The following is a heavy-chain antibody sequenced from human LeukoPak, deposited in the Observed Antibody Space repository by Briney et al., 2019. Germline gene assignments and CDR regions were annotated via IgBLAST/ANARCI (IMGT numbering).Heavy chain of an antibody. J-gene: IGHJ4*02. CDR3: AAAAAGTWNYFDY. D-gene: IGHD6-13*01. CDR2: IVVGSGNT. V-gene: IGHV1-58*01. Sequence: SVKVSCKASGFTFTSSAVQWVRQARGQRLEWIGWIVVGSGNTNYAQKFQERVTITRDMSTSTAYMELSSLRSEGTAVYYCAAAAAGTWNYFDYWGQGTLVTVSS. CDR1: GFTFTSSA.